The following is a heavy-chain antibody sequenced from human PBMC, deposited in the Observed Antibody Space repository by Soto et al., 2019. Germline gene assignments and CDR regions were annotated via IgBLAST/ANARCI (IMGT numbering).Heavy chain of an antibody. J-gene: IGHJ4*02. CDR3: ASGHSGPD. CDR1: GDSFSKFG. CDR2: ISGYSGQT. D-gene: IGHD6-13*01. V-gene: IGHV1-18*01. Sequence: HVLLVQSGPEVRKPGASVNVSCMASGDSFSKFGINWVRQAPGQGLEWMGWISGYSGQTNYAQKFQGRVTMTRDTSTPTAYMELRTQGSDDTAVYFCASGHSGPDWGQGTVVTVSS.